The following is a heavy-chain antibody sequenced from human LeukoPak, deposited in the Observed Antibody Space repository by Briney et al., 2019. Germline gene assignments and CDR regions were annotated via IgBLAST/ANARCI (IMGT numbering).Heavy chain of an antibody. D-gene: IGHD3-22*01. V-gene: IGHV3-30-3*01. CDR2: ISYDGSNK. CDR3: ARDRFIFYYDSSGSRGLDY. Sequence: PGRSLRLSCAASGFTFSSYAMHWVRQAPGKGLEWVAVISYDGSNKYYADSVKGRFTISRDNSKNTLYLQMNSLRAEDTAVYYCARDRFIFYYDSSGSRGLDYWGQGTLVTVSS. CDR1: GFTFSSYA. J-gene: IGHJ4*02.